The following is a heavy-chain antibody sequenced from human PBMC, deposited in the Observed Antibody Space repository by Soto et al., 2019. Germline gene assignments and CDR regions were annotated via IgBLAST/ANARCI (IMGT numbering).Heavy chain of an antibody. Sequence: GASVKVSCKASGYSFTGYYIHWVRQAPRQGLEWLGWINPNSGGTNYAQKFQGWVTMTRDTSISTAYVELSRLRADDTAVYYCAKTIGAYYHYSYMDVWGKGTTVTVSS. D-gene: IGHD3-10*01. CDR2: INPNSGGT. CDR1: GYSFTGYY. V-gene: IGHV1-2*04. J-gene: IGHJ6*03. CDR3: AKTIGAYYHYSYMDV.